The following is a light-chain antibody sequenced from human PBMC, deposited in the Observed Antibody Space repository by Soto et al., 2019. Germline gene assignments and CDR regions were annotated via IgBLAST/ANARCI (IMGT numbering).Light chain of an antibody. V-gene: IGKV1-39*01. CDR3: QQYNNWPPL. CDR2: VAS. CDR1: QTIGTY. J-gene: IGKJ3*01. Sequence: DIQMTQSPSSMSASVGDRVTITCRASQTIGTYLNWYQQTPGKAPKLLIYVASSLQSGVPSRFSGRGSGTDFTLTISSLQSEDFAVYYCQQYNNWPPLFGPGTKVDIK.